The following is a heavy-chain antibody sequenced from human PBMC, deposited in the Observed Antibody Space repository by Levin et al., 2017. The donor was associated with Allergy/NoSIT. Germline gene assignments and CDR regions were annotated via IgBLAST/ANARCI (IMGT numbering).Heavy chain of an antibody. V-gene: IGHV1-18*01. CDR3: ARGGSSSGFDY. CDR1: GYSFPTYD. Sequence: ASVKVSCKASGYSFPTYDISWVRQAPGQGLEWMGWISTKNGNTNYIQGLRGRVTMTTDTSTSTAYMELRSLRSGDTAVYYCARGGSSSGFDYWGQGTLVTVSS. J-gene: IGHJ4*02. D-gene: IGHD3-3*01. CDR2: ISTKNGNT.